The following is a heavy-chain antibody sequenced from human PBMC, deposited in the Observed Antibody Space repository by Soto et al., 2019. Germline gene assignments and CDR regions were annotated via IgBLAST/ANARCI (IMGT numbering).Heavy chain of an antibody. CDR1: GYTFTAYF. V-gene: IGHV1-2*02. CDR2: INPNTGAT. Sequence: ASVKVSCKASGYTFTAYFMHWVRQAPGQGPEWMGWINPNTGATKYAQKFQGRVTMTRDTSITTAYMELRRLRSDDMAVYYCARDFDCGGDCSLNYFDSWGQGPLVTVSS. CDR3: ARDFDCGGDCSLNYFDS. J-gene: IGHJ4*02. D-gene: IGHD2-21*02.